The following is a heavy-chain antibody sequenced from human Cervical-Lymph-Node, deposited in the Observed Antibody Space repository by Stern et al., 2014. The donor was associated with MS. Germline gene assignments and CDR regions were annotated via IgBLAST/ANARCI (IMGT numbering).Heavy chain of an antibody. CDR1: GSTVSSDY. V-gene: IGHV3-53*01. CDR3: ARDTASPARSDW. J-gene: IGHJ4*02. D-gene: IGHD4-17*01. Sequence: EVQLVESGGGVIQPGGSLRLSWAALGSTVSSDYVTWVRPAPGKGLEWVSVISSGRSTYYADSVKGRFTISRDNSKNTLYLQMTGLRAEDTAVYYCARDTASPARSDWWGQGTLVTVSS. CDR2: ISSGRST.